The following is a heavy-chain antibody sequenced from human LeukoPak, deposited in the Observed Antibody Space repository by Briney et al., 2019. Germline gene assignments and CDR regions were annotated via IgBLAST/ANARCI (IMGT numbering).Heavy chain of an antibody. V-gene: IGHV4-31*03. CDR1: GGSISSGGYY. Sequence: PSQTLSLTCTVSGGSISSGGYYWSWIRQHPGKGLEWIGYIYYSGSTYYNPSLKSRVTISVGTSKNQFSLKLSSVTAADTAVYYCARDSTYGDSIDYWGQGTLVTVSS. CDR2: IYYSGST. CDR3: ARDSTYGDSIDY. D-gene: IGHD4-17*01. J-gene: IGHJ4*02.